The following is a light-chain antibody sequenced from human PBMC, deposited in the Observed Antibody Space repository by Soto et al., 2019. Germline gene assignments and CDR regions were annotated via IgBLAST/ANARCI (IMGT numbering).Light chain of an antibody. CDR1: ESVNRN. V-gene: IGKV3-15*01. CDR2: GAS. Sequence: IVMTQSPATLSLSPGERATLSCRASESVNRNLAWYQQKPGHAPRRLIYGASTRATGVPARFSGSGSGTEFTLTIGSRQSEDFAVYYCQQYNNWPPRTFGQGTKVEIK. J-gene: IGKJ1*01. CDR3: QQYNNWPPRT.